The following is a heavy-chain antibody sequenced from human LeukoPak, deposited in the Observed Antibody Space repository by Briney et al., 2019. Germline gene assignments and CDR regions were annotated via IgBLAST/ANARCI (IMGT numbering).Heavy chain of an antibody. CDR3: AGRGYAMAY. CDR1: GGSISGTDYY. D-gene: IGHD5-12*01. V-gene: IGHV4-30-4*01. Sequence: PSETLSLTCSASGGSISGTDYYWSWIRQPPGKGLEWIGYIHPSGSTSYNPSLKSRITISVDTSMNQFSLKMTSMTAADTAVYYCAGRGYAMAYWGQGSLVTVSS. CDR2: IHPSGST. J-gene: IGHJ4*02.